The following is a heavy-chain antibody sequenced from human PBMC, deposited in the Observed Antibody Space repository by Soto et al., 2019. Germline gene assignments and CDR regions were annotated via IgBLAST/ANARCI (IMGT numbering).Heavy chain of an antibody. CDR3: AKAYVFGVVYPPQNDVFDF. V-gene: IGHV3-23*01. CDR1: GFTFSSYA. J-gene: IGHJ3*01. CDR2: ISGSGGST. D-gene: IGHD3-3*01. Sequence: GGSLRLSCAASGFTFSSYAMSWVRQAPGEGLEWVSAISGSGGSTYYADSVKGRFTISRDNSKNTLYLQMNSLRAEDTAVYYCAKAYVFGVVYPPQNDVFDFGGKGTRFTVSS.